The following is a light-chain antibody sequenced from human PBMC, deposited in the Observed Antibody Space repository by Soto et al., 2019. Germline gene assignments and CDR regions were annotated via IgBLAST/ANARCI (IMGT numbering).Light chain of an antibody. CDR1: SSYVGGYNY. CDR2: DVS. V-gene: IGLV2-14*01. J-gene: IGLJ1*01. Sequence: QSVLTQPASVSWSPGQSITISCTGTSSYVGGYNYVSWYQQHPGKAPKFVIYDVSNRPSGVSNRFSGSKSGNTASLTISGLQVEDEADYYCSSYTTSNTRQIVFGTGTKVTVL. CDR3: SSYTTSNTRQIV.